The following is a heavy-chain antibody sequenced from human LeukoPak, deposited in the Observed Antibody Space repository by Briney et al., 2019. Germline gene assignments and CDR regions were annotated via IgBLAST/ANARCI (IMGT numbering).Heavy chain of an antibody. Sequence: GRSLRLSCAASGFTFSSYAMHWVRQAPGKGLEWVAVISYDGSNKYYADSVKGRFTISRDNSKNTLYLQMNSLRAEDTAVYYCAKDSGSYYFPYWGQGTLVTVSS. CDR1: GFTFSSYA. CDR3: AKDSGSYYFPY. D-gene: IGHD1-26*01. V-gene: IGHV3-30-3*01. J-gene: IGHJ4*02. CDR2: ISYDGSNK.